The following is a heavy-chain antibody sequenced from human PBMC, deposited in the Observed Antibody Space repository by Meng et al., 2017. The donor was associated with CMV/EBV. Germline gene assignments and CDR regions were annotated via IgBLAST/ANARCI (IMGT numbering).Heavy chain of an antibody. D-gene: IGHD3-16*01. J-gene: IGHJ6*02. V-gene: IGHV3-48*03. CDR3: AREGWGWLAGSGMDV. CDR1: GFTFSSYE. CDR2: ISSSGSTI. Sequence: GESLKISCAASGFTFSSYEMNWVRPAPGKGLEWVSYISSSGSTIYYADSVKGRFTTSGDNAKNSQYLQMSSRRAEDTADYYGAREGWGWLAGSGMDVWGQGTTVTVSS.